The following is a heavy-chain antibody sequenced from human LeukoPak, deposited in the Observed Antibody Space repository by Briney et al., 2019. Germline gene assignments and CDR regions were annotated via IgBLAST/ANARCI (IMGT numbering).Heavy chain of an antibody. CDR2: IYHSGST. J-gene: IGHJ4*02. D-gene: IGHD1-1*01. CDR3: AGRNWNEVW. Sequence: PSETLSLTCAVSGGSISSGGYSWSWLRQPPGKGLEWIGYIYHSGSTYYNPSLKSRVTISVDRSKNQFSLKLSSVTAADTAVYYCAGRNWNEVWWGQGTLVTVSS. CDR1: GGSISSGGYS. V-gene: IGHV4-30-2*01.